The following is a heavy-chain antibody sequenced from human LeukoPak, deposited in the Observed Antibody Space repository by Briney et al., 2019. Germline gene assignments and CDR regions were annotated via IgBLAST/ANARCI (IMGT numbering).Heavy chain of an antibody. J-gene: IGHJ4*02. Sequence: GGSLRLSCAASGFTFSGYWMSWVRQAPGKGLEWVADINKDGSEKYYVDSVKGRFTISRDNAKTSLYLQMIRLRAEDTAVYYCARHLSGVTGYTYGRGIDYWGQGTLVTVSS. CDR2: INKDGSEK. V-gene: IGHV3-7*01. CDR1: GFTFSGYW. D-gene: IGHD5-18*01. CDR3: ARHLSGVTGYTYGRGIDY.